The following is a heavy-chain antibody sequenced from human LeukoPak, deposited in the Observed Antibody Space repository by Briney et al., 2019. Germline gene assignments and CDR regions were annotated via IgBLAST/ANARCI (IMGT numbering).Heavy chain of an antibody. CDR3: AKDGGAPGGGWSFHFDY. CDR2: ISWDGGST. Sequence: PGRSLRLSCAASGFTFDDYTMHWVRQAPGKGLEWVSLISWDGGSTYYADSVKGRFTISRDNSKNSLYLQMNSLRTEDTALYYCAKDGGAPGGGWSFHFDYWGQGTLVTVSS. CDR1: GFTFDDYT. V-gene: IGHV3-43*01. D-gene: IGHD6-19*01. J-gene: IGHJ4*02.